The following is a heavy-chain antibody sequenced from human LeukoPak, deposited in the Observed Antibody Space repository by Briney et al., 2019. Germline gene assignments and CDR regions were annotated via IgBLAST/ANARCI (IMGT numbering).Heavy chain of an antibody. Sequence: GGSLRLSCAASGFTFSSYWMSWVRQAPGKGLEWVSYISSSGSTIYYADSVKGRFTISRDNAKNSLYLQMNSLRAEDTAVYYCARVVVVAATLDYWGQGTLVTVSS. J-gene: IGHJ4*02. CDR1: GFTFSSYW. D-gene: IGHD2-15*01. CDR3: ARVVVVAATLDY. V-gene: IGHV3-48*04. CDR2: ISSSGSTI.